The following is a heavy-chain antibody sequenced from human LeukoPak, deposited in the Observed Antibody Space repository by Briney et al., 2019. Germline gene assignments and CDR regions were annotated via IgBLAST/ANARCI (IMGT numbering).Heavy chain of an antibody. Sequence: GGSLRLSCAASGFTFSSYSMNWVRQAPGKGLEWVSSISSSSSYIYYADSVKGRFTISRDSAKNSLYLQMNSLRAEDTAVYFCAREISYGDYPSGDAFDNWGQGTMVTVSS. CDR1: GFTFSSYS. D-gene: IGHD4-17*01. J-gene: IGHJ3*02. V-gene: IGHV3-21*01. CDR3: AREISYGDYPSGDAFDN. CDR2: ISSSSSYI.